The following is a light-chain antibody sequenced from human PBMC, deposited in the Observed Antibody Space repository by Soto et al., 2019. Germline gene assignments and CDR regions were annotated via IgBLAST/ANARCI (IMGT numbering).Light chain of an antibody. CDR2: KAS. CDR3: QQYNSYSLT. Sequence: DIQMTQSPSTLSASIGDRVTITCRASQSISIWLAWYQQKPGKAPKLLIYKASSLASGGPARLSGSRSGTEFTLTISSLEPDDFAAFYGQQYNSYSLTFGGGTKVEIK. CDR1: QSISIW. V-gene: IGKV1-5*03. J-gene: IGKJ4*01.